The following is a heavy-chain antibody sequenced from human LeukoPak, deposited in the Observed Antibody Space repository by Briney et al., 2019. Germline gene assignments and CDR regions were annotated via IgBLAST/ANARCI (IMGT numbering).Heavy chain of an antibody. CDR2: IWHDGSNK. CDR1: GFTFSSYG. D-gene: IGHD3-22*01. Sequence: PGRSLRLSCAASGFTFSSYGMHWVRQAPGKGLEWVAVIWHDGSNKYYADSVKGRFTISRDNSKNTLYLQMNSLRAEDTAVYYCAKDPYYDSSGYPPAFFDYWGQGTLVTVSS. CDR3: AKDPYYDSSGYPPAFFDY. V-gene: IGHV3-33*06. J-gene: IGHJ4*02.